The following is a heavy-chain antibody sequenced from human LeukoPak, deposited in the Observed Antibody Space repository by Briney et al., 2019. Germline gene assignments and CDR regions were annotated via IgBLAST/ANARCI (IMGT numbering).Heavy chain of an antibody. CDR2: INPNSGGT. Sequence: ASVKVSCEASGYTFTGYYMHWVRQAPGQGLEWMGWINPNSGGTNYAQKFQGRVTMTRDTSISTAYMELSRLRSDDTAVYYCARDDSSGYPVGVWGQGTTVTVSS. D-gene: IGHD3-22*01. CDR1: GYTFTGYY. V-gene: IGHV1-2*02. J-gene: IGHJ6*02. CDR3: ARDDSSGYPVGV.